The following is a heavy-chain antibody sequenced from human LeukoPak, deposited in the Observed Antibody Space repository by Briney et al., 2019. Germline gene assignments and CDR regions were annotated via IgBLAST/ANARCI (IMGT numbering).Heavy chain of an antibody. CDR1: GYTFTSYY. D-gene: IGHD3-10*01. CDR2: INPSGGST. Sequence: ASVKVSCKASGYTFTSYYMHWVRQAPGQGLEWMGIINPSGGSTSYAQKSQGRVTMTRDTSTSTVYMELSSLRSEDTAVYYCARARHGSGSQYYFDYWGQGTLVTVSS. CDR3: ARARHGSGSQYYFDY. V-gene: IGHV1-46*03. J-gene: IGHJ4*02.